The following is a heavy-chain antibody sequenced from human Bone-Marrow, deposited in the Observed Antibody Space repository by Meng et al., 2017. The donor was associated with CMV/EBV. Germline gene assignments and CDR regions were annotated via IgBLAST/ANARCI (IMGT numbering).Heavy chain of an antibody. V-gene: IGHV3-48*04. Sequence: GGSLRLSCAASGFTFSSYSMNWVRQAPGKGLEWVSFISSSGTTKYYTDSVKGRFTISRDNAHNRLFLQMDSLRVEDTAVYYCERRFGYWGQGTLVTVSS. CDR2: ISSSGTTK. CDR3: ERRFGY. J-gene: IGHJ4*02. CDR1: GFTFSSYS.